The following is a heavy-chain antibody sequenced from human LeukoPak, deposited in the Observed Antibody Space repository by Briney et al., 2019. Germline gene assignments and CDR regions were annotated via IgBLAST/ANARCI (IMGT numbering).Heavy chain of an antibody. J-gene: IGHJ4*02. CDR1: GGSFSSHY. D-gene: IGHD6-6*01. CDR2: IHHGGSP. CDR3: ARNGEYSKDS. V-gene: IGHV4-34*01. Sequence: PSETLSLTCAVYGGSFSSHYWSWIRQPPGKGLEWIGEIHHGGSPTYNPSLKSRVTMSLDTSKNQFSLRLSSVTAADTAVYYCARNGEYSKDSWGQGALVTVSS.